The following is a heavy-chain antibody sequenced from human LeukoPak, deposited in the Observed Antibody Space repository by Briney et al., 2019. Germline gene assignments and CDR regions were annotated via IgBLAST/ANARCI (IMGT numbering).Heavy chain of an antibody. V-gene: IGHV4-34*01. CDR1: GGSFSGYY. CDR3: ARGPLRPAATVVGHNWFDP. CDR2: INHRGST. J-gene: IGHJ5*02. Sequence: PSETLSLTCAVYGGSFSGYYWSWIRQPPGKGLEWIGEINHRGSTNYNPSLKSRVTISVDTSKNQFSLKLSSVTAADTAVYYCARGPLRPAATVVGHNWFDPWGQGTLVTVSS. D-gene: IGHD2-2*01.